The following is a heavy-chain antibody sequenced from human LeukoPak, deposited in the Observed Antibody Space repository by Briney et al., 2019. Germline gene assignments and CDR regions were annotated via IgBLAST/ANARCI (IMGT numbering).Heavy chain of an antibody. D-gene: IGHD3-22*01. V-gene: IGHV3-33*06. CDR1: GFTFSSYG. CDR2: IWYDGSNK. J-gene: IGHJ4*02. Sequence: GGSLRLSCAASGFTFSSYGLHWVRQAPGKGLEWVAVIWYDGSNKYYADSVKGRFTISRDNSKNTLYLQMNSLRAEDTAVYYCAKDHFPSSQYYDSSRTSSSDYWGQGTLVTVSS. CDR3: AKDHFPSSQYYDSSRTSSSDY.